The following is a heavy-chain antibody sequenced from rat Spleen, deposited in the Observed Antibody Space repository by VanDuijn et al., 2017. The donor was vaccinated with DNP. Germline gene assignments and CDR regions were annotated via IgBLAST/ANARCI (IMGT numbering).Heavy chain of an antibody. J-gene: IGHJ1*01. V-gene: IGHV5-29*01. CDR1: GFTFSDYY. Sequence: EVQLVESDGGLVQPGRSLKLSCAASGFTFSDYYMAWVRQAPTKGLEWVATISYDGSSTYYRDSVKGRFTISRDNAKSTLYLQMDSLRSEDTATYYCARHSSYFDFWGPGTMVTVSS. D-gene: IGHD1-2*01. CDR2: ISYDGSST. CDR3: ARHSSYFDF.